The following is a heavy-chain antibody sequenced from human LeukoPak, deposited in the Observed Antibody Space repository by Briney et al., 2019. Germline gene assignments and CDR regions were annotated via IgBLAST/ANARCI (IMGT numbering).Heavy chain of an antibody. CDR3: ARQAESGSYFSDAFDF. D-gene: IGHD3-10*01. CDR2: ISSSSSYI. Sequence: KPGGSLRLSCAASGFTFSTYSMNWVRQAPGKGLEWVSSISSSSSYIYYADSVKGRFTISRDNAKNSLYLQMNSLRAEDTAVYYCARQAESGSYFSDAFDFWGQGTMVTVSS. J-gene: IGHJ3*01. V-gene: IGHV3-21*01. CDR1: GFTFSTYS.